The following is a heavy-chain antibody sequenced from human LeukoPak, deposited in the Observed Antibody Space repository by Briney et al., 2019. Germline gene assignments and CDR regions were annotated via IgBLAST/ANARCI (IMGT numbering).Heavy chain of an antibody. Sequence: PGGSLRLSCAASGFTVSSNYMSWVRQAPGKGLEWVSSIYSGGSTYYADSVKGRFTISRDNSKNTLYLQMNSLRAEDTAIYYCAKDRGSVGADFDYWGQGTLITVSS. CDR3: AKDRGSVGADFDY. D-gene: IGHD1-26*01. V-gene: IGHV3-53*01. CDR2: IYSGGST. CDR1: GFTVSSNY. J-gene: IGHJ4*02.